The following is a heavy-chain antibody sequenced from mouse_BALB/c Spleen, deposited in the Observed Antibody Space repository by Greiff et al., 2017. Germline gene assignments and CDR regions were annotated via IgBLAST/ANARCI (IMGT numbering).Heavy chain of an antibody. CDR2: INPYNGAT. D-gene: IGHD2-14*01. V-gene: IGHV1-31*01. CDR1: GYSFTGYY. CDR3: ARGNRYDDY. Sequence: EVQLQQSGPELVKPGASVKISCKASGYSFTGYYMHWVKQSHVKSLEWIGRINPYNGATSYNQNFKDKASLTVDKSSSTAYMELHSLTSEDSAVYYCARGNRYDDYWGQGTTLTVSS. J-gene: IGHJ2*01.